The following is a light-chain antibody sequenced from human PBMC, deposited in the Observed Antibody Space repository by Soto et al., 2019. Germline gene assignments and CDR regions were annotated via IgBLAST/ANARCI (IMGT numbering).Light chain of an antibody. J-gene: IGLJ1*01. Sequence: QSALTQPASVSGSPGQSITISCTGTSSDVGAYTYVSWYQQHPGKAPKLMIYGVTERPSGVPDRFSGSKSGNTASLTVSGLQTEDEAYYYCSSYAGSNNYVFGTGTQLTVL. V-gene: IGLV2-8*01. CDR1: SSDVGAYTY. CDR2: GVT. CDR3: SSYAGSNNYV.